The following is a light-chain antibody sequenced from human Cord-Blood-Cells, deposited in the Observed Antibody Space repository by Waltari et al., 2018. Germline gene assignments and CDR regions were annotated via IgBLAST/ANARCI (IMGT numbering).Light chain of an antibody. CDR1: SSHIVSIH. Sequence: QSVLTQPPSASGTPGQRVTISCSGSSSHIVSIHVNWYQQLPGTAPKLLIYSNNQRPSGVPDRFSGSKSGTSAFLAISGLQSEDEADYYCAAWDDSLNGPVFGGGTKLTVL. J-gene: IGLJ3*02. CDR2: SNN. V-gene: IGLV1-44*01. CDR3: AAWDDSLNGPV.